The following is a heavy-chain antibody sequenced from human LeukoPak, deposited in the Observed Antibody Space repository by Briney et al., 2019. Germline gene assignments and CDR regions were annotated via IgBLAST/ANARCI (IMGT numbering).Heavy chain of an antibody. J-gene: IGHJ6*03. CDR2: IRYDGSNK. V-gene: IGHV3-30*02. CDR3: ARAVTMVRGVIINYYYYMDV. D-gene: IGHD3-10*01. CDR1: VFTFSSFG. Sequence: PGGSLRLSCAASVFTFSSFGMHWVRQALGKGLEWVAFIRYDGSNKYYVDSVKGRFTISRDNSKNTLYLQMNSLRAEDTAVYYCARAVTMVRGVIINYYYYMDVWGKGTTVTVSS.